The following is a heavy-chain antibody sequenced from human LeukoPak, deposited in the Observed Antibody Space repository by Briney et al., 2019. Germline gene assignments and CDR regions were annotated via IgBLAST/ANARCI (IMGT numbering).Heavy chain of an antibody. Sequence: SETLSFTCAVYGGSFSGYYWSWIRQPPGKGLEWIGEINHSGSTNYNPSLKSRVTISVDTSKNQFSLKLSSVTAADTAVYYCARGRIAARPTYWGQGTLVTVSS. CDR1: GGSFSGYY. J-gene: IGHJ4*02. CDR3: ARGRIAARPTY. CDR2: INHSGST. D-gene: IGHD6-6*01. V-gene: IGHV4-34*01.